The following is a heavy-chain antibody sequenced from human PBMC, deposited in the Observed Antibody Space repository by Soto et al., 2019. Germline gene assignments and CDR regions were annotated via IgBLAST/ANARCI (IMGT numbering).Heavy chain of an antibody. CDR1: GGSISSYY. CDR3: ARDGPLSIAARPLRHYYYGMDV. D-gene: IGHD6-6*01. CDR2: IYTSGST. J-gene: IGHJ6*02. Sequence: QVQLQESGPGLVKPSETLSLTCTVSGGSISSYYWSWIRQPAGKGLEWIGRIYTSGSTNYNPSLKSRFTMSVDTSKNQFSLKLSSVTAADTAVYYCARDGPLSIAARPLRHYYYGMDVWGQGTTVTVSS. V-gene: IGHV4-4*07.